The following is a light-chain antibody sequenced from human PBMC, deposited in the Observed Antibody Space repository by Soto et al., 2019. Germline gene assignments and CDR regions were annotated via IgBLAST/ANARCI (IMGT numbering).Light chain of an antibody. CDR2: GAS. CDR3: QQSGSSFDG. CDR1: QSVSSAY. Sequence: EIVLTQSPGTLSLSPGERATLSGRASQSVSSAYLAWYQQIPGQAPRLLIYGASSRATGIPDRFSGSGSGTDFTLTLSGLEPEGFAVYYGQQSGSSFDGFGRGSKQEIK. J-gene: IGKJ2*03. V-gene: IGKV3-20*01.